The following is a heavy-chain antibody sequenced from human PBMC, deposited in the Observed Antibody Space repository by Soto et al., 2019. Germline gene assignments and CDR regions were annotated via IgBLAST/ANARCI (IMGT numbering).Heavy chain of an antibody. Sequence: SQTLSLTCAISGDSVSSNSAAWNWIRQSPSRGLEWLGRTYYRSKWYNDYAVSVKSRITINPDTSKNQFSLQLNSVTPEDTAVYYCAREPMSDFWSGYYLSYYYYGMDVWGQGTTVTVSS. D-gene: IGHD3-3*01. CDR2: TYYRSKWYN. J-gene: IGHJ6*02. CDR3: AREPMSDFWSGYYLSYYYYGMDV. V-gene: IGHV6-1*01. CDR1: GDSVSSNSAA.